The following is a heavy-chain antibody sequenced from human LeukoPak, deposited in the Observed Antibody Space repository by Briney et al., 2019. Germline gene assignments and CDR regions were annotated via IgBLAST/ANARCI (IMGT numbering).Heavy chain of an antibody. CDR2: IRYDGSNK. CDR3: AKGGRDFWTLLDY. Sequence: PGGSLRLSCAASGFTFSSYGMHWVRQAPGKGLEWVAFIRYDGSNKYYADSVKGRFTISRDNSKNTLYLQMNSLRAGDTAVYYCAKGGRDFWTLLDYWGQGTLVTVSS. D-gene: IGHD3-3*01. J-gene: IGHJ4*02. V-gene: IGHV3-30*02. CDR1: GFTFSSYG.